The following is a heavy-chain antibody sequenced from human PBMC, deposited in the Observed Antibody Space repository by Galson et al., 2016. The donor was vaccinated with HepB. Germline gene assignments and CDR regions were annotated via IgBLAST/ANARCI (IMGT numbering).Heavy chain of an antibody. CDR1: GFTFSDYY. J-gene: IGHJ5*02. D-gene: IGHD4-11*01. CDR3: GRVLSSTVGNWFDP. Sequence: LRLSCAASGFTFSDYYMSWIRQAPGKGLEWVSYISSTGSPIYYADSVKGRFTISRHNAKKSLYLQMNSLRVEDTAVYYCGRVLSSTVGNWFDPWGQGTLVTVSS. CDR2: ISSTGSPI. V-gene: IGHV3-11*01.